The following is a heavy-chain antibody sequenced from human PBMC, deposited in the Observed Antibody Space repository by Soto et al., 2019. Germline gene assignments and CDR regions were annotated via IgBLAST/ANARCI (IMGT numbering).Heavy chain of an antibody. CDR2: IIPILGIA. Sequence: QVQLVQSGAEVKKPGSSVEVCCKASGGTFSSYTISWVRQAPGQGVEWMARIIPILGIANYAQKFQSRVTITADKSTITAYMELSSLESEDAAEYYCARDGPYCSSTSGYAEFDNWYDPWCRGTLVTVSS. CDR1: GGTFSSYT. V-gene: IGHV1-69*08. J-gene: IGHJ5*02. D-gene: IGHD2-2*01. CDR3: ARDGPYCSSTSGYAEFDNWYDP.